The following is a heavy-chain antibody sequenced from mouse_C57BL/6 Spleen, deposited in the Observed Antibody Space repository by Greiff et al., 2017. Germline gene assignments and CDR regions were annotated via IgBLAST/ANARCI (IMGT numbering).Heavy chain of an antibody. CDR2: ISSGGSYT. J-gene: IGHJ3*01. Sequence: EVQLQQSGGDLVKPGGSLKLSCAASGFTFSSYGMSWVRQTPDKRLEWVATISSGGSYTYYPDSVKGRFTISRDNAKNTLYLQMSSLKSEDTAMYYCARREPFAYWGQGTLVTVSA. CDR3: ARREPFAY. V-gene: IGHV5-6*01. CDR1: GFTFSSYG.